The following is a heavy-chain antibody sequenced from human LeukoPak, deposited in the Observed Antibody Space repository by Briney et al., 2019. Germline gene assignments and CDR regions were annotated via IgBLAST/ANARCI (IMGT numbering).Heavy chain of an antibody. J-gene: IGHJ3*02. V-gene: IGHV1-18*01. Sequence: ASVKVSCKASGYTFTSYGISWVRQAPGQGLEWMGWISAYNGNTNYAQKLQGRVTMTTDTSTSTAYMELGSLRSDDTAVYYCARDLSVRGYDFWSGYYGSNAFDIWGQGTMVTVSS. CDR1: GYTFTSYG. D-gene: IGHD3-3*01. CDR3: ARDLSVRGYDFWSGYYGSNAFDI. CDR2: ISAYNGNT.